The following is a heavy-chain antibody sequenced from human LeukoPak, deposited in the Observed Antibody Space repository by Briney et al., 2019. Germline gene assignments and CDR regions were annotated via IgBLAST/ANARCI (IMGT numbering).Heavy chain of an antibody. Sequence: GGSLGLSCAASGFTFSSYSFNWVRQAPGKGLEWVSSINTVATYIYYADSVRGRFTISRDNAKNSLWLQMNSLRAEDSAVYYCAILRRKIDRGGFYYYYAYWGQGTLVTVSS. CDR2: INTVATYI. CDR3: AILRRKIDRGGFYYYYAY. CDR1: GFTFSSYS. V-gene: IGHV3-21*01. D-gene: IGHD3-22*01. J-gene: IGHJ4*02.